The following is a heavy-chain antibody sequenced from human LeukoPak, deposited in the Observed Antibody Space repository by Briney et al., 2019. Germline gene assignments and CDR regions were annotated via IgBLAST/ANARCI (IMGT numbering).Heavy chain of an antibody. V-gene: IGHV4-34*01. Sequence: SETLSLSCAVYGGSFSGYYWSWIRQPPGKGLEWIGEINHSGSTNYNPSLKSRVIISVDTSKNQFSLKLSSVTAADTAVYYCARRASAAPFDYWGRGTLVTVSS. D-gene: IGHD6-13*01. CDR3: ARRASAAPFDY. J-gene: IGHJ4*02. CDR2: INHSGST. CDR1: GGSFSGYY.